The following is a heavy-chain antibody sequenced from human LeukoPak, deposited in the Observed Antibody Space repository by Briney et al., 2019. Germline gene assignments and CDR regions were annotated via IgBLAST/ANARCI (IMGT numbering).Heavy chain of an antibody. V-gene: IGHV4-34*01. D-gene: IGHD2-21*01. Sequence: SETLSLTCAVYGVSFSGYYWSWLRQPPGKGLEWIGEINHSGSTNYNPSLKSRVTISVDTSKNQFSLKLSSVTAADTAVYYCARDVSDSEPGYNWFDPWGQGTLVTVSS. CDR2: INHSGST. CDR1: GVSFSGYY. CDR3: ARDVSDSEPGYNWFDP. J-gene: IGHJ5*02.